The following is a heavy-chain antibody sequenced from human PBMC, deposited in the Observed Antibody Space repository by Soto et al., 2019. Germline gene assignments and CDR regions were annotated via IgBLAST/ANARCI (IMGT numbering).Heavy chain of an antibody. CDR2: IYYSGST. CDR1: GGSISSGGYY. CDR3: ARVLNSGEHNWFDP. D-gene: IGHD3-10*01. Sequence: LSLTCTVSGGSISSGGYYWSWIRQHPGKGLEWIGYIYYSGSTYYNPSLKSRVTISVDTSKNQLSLKLSSVTAADTAVYYCARVLNSGEHNWFDPWGQGTLVTVSS. V-gene: IGHV4-31*03. J-gene: IGHJ5*02.